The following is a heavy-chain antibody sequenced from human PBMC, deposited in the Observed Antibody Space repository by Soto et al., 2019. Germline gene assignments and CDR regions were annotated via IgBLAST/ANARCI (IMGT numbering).Heavy chain of an antibody. V-gene: IGHV3-21*01. Sequence: GGSLRLSCAASGFTFSTYSMNWVRQAPGKGLEWVSSISGSGNYTHYADFLRGRFTISRDNAKTSLYLQMNSLRAEDTAVYYCAREGINNYNEYYFDSWGQGTVVTVYS. J-gene: IGHJ4*02. D-gene: IGHD4-4*01. CDR2: ISGSGNYT. CDR1: GFTFSTYS. CDR3: AREGINNYNEYYFDS.